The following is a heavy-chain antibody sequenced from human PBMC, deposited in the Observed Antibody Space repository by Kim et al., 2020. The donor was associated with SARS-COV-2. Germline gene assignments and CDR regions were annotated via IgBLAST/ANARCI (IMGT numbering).Heavy chain of an antibody. CDR3: AREGVGGGFDY. CDR2: INAGNGNT. D-gene: IGHD1-26*01. CDR1: GFTFSDYA. Sequence: ASVKVSCKVSGFTFSDYAMYWVRQAPGQRLEWMGGINAGNGNTRYAQKFQGRVTITGDTSTSTAYMDLSSLRFEDTAVYYCAREGVGGGFDYWCQG. V-gene: IGHV1-3*01. J-gene: IGHJ4*02.